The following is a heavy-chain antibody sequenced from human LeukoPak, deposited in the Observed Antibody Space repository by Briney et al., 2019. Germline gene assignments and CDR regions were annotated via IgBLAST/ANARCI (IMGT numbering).Heavy chain of an antibody. CDR1: GYTFTGFY. D-gene: IGHD6-13*01. V-gene: IGHV1-2*02. CDR3: ARDQGVAEAGSEYYYSGMNV. J-gene: IGHJ6*01. Sequence: ASVKVSCTASGYTFTGFYMHWLRQAPGHGLECMRWINPYGGDTNYAQKFQGRVTMARDAPISTAYMELSRLRSDETAVYYCARDQGVAEAGSEYYYSGMNVGGQETTVSVFS. CDR2: INPYGGDT.